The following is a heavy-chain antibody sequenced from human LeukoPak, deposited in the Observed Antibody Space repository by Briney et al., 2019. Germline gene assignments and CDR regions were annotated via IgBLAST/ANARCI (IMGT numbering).Heavy chain of an antibody. CDR2: IIPSFGPA. J-gene: IGHJ6*03. CDR1: GYTFTDYY. Sequence: SVKVSCKASGYTFTDYYLHWVRQAPGQGLEWMGGIIPSFGPANYEQKFQGGVTITTDESTSTAYMELSSLRSEDTAVYYCARGRMFGVAYYYYYMDVWGKGTTVTVSS. CDR3: ARGRMFGVAYYYYYMDV. D-gene: IGHD3-3*02. V-gene: IGHV1-69*05.